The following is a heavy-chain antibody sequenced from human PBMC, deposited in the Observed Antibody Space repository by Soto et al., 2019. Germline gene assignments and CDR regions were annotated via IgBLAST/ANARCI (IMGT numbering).Heavy chain of an antibody. CDR3: ARGGVSQYYDFWSGYREYFDY. Sequence: QVQLVESGGGVVQPGRSLRLSCAASGFTFSSYGMHWVRQAPGKGLEWVAVIWYDGSNKYYADSVKGRFTISRDNSKITLYLQMNSLRAEDTAVYYCARGGVSQYYDFWSGYREYFDYWGQGTLVTVSS. CDR2: IWYDGSNK. J-gene: IGHJ4*02. D-gene: IGHD3-3*01. V-gene: IGHV3-33*01. CDR1: GFTFSSYG.